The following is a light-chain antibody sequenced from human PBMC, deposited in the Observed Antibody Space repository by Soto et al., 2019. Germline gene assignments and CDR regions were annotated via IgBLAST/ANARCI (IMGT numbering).Light chain of an antibody. V-gene: IGKV3-15*01. CDR1: QSVSSN. CDR2: GAS. Sequence: EIVMTQSPATLSVSPGERAILSCRASQSVSSNLAWYQQKPGQAPRLLIYGASTRATGIPARFSGSGSATEFTLTISSLQSEDFAVYYCQQYNNWPRTFGQGTKMEIK. J-gene: IGKJ1*01. CDR3: QQYNNWPRT.